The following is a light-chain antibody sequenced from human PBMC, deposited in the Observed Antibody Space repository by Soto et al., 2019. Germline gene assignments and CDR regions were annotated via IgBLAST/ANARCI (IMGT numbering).Light chain of an antibody. CDR2: TAS. CDR1: QGISSS. J-gene: IGKJ1*01. Sequence: VIWMTQSPSLLSASTGDRITITCRASQGISSSLAWYRQKPGKAPELLIYTASTLQSGVPSNFSGSASGTDFTLTISCLQSEDFATYYCQQYYNFPWTFGQGTKVEVK. CDR3: QQYYNFPWT. V-gene: IGKV1D-8*01.